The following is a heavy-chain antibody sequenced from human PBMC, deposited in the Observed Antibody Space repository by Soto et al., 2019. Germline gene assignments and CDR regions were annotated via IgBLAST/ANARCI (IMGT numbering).Heavy chain of an antibody. D-gene: IGHD2-15*01. CDR1: GYTFTSYA. V-gene: IGHV1-3*05. CDR3: ARDLGYALPDY. Sequence: QVQLVQSGAEEKKPGASVKVSCKASGYTFTSYAMHWVRQAPGQRLEWMGWINAGNGNTKYSQKFQGRVTITRDTSARTAYMELSSLRSEDTAVDYCARDLGYALPDYWGQGTLVTVSS. CDR2: INAGNGNT. J-gene: IGHJ4*02.